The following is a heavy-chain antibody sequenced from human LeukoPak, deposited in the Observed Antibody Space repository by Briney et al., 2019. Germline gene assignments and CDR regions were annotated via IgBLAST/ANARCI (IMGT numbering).Heavy chain of an antibody. CDR3: XXXXXXXGSGWYYYYYGMDV. CDR1: GFTFSSYA. Sequence: GGSLRLSCAASGFTFSSYAMSWVRQAPGKGLEWVSAISGSGGSTYYADSVKGRFTISRDNSKNTLYLQMNSLRAEDTAVYYCXXXXXXXGSGWYYYYYGMDVWGQGTTVTVSS. D-gene: IGHD6-19*01. CDR2: ISGSGGST. V-gene: IGHV3-23*01. J-gene: IGHJ6*02.